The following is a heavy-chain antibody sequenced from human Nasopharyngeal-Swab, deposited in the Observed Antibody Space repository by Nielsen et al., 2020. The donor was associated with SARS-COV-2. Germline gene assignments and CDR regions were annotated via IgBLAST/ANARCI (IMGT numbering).Heavy chain of an antibody. CDR3: ARAGEDRGVMGWYFDY. CDR2: IIPIFGTA. D-gene: IGHD3-10*01. Sequence: WARQAPGQGLEWMGGIIPIFGTANYAQKCQGRVTMTTDTSTSTAYMKLRSRRSDDTAVYYCARAGEDRGVMGWYFDYWGQGTLVTVSS. V-gene: IGHV1-69*05. J-gene: IGHJ4*02.